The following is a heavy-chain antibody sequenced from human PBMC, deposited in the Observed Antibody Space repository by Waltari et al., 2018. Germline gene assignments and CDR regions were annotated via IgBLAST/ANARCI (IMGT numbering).Heavy chain of an antibody. CDR3: ARVGRAVDGTFDH. Sequence: QVQLVQSGAEVKKPGASVTVSCKASGYIFPGYGIHWVRQAPGQGLEGMGWINVATGKTQYSQKLQGRVTISRDTSASTVYMELSGLRPEDTAVYYCARVGRAVDGTFDHWGQGTLVTVSS. V-gene: IGHV1-3*01. CDR1: GYIFPGYG. D-gene: IGHD3-16*01. CDR2: INVATGKT. J-gene: IGHJ4*02.